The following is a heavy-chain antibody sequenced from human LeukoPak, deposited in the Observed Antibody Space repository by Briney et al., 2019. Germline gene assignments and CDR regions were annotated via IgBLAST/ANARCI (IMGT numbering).Heavy chain of an antibody. CDR3: ARGDYEGSYFDL. J-gene: IGHJ2*01. D-gene: IGHD4-17*01. CDR2: IYYSGST. Sequence: SETLSLNCTVSGGSISSYYWSWIRQPPGKGLEWIGYIYYSGSTNYNPSLKSRVTISVDTSKNQFSLKLSSVTAADTAVYYCARGDYEGSYFDLWGRGTLVTVSS. CDR1: GGSISSYY. V-gene: IGHV4-59*01.